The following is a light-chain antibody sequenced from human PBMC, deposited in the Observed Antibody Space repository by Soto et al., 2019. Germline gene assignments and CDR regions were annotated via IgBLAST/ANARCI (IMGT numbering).Light chain of an antibody. Sequence: EIVLTHSAGTRSLSPGGRGTTSCRWRRSVSSSYLAWYQQRPGQAPRLLIYDASNRATGIPARFSGSGSGTDFTLTISSLDPEDFAVYYGQQRRNWPPGITFGQGTQLENK. CDR2: DAS. V-gene: IGKV3D-20*02. CDR1: RSVSSSY. J-gene: IGKJ5*01. CDR3: QQRRNWPPGIT.